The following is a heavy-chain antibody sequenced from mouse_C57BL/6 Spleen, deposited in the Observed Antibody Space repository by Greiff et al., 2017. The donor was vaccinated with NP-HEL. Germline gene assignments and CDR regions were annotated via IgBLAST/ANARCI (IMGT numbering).Heavy chain of an antibody. CDR2: ISYDGSN. D-gene: IGHD1-1*01. Sequence: EVKLMESGPGLVKPSQSLSLTCSVTGYSITSGYYWNWIRQFPGNKLEWMGYISYDGSNNYNPSLKNRISITRDTSKNQFFLKLNSVTTEDTATYYCARGGDYYGSSYHAMDYWGQGTSVTVSS. CDR1: GYSITSGYY. CDR3: ARGGDYYGSSYHAMDY. J-gene: IGHJ4*01. V-gene: IGHV3-6*01.